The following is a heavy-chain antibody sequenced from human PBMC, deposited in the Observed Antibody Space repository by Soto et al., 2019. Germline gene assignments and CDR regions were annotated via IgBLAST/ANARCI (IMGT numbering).Heavy chain of an antibody. V-gene: IGHV2-70*01. CDR2: IDWDDDK. D-gene: IGHD3-3*01. CDR1: GFSLSTSGMC. CDR3: ARIRKGYDFWSGYFDY. Sequence: SGPTLVNPTQTLTLTCTFSGFSLSTSGMCVSWIRQPPGKALEWLALIDWDDDKYYSTSLKTRLTISKDTSKNQVVLTMTNMDPVDTATYYCARIRKGYDFWSGYFDYSGQATLVTVSS. J-gene: IGHJ4*02.